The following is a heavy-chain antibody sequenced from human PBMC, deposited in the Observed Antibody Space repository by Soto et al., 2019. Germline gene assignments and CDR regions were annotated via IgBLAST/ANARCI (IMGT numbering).Heavy chain of an antibody. D-gene: IGHD1-26*01. J-gene: IGHJ4*02. V-gene: IGHV3-33*01. CDR2: IFRDGNTK. CDR3: TSGRASCNFDY. Sequence: QVQLAESGGGVVQPGGSLTLSCVASGFSFSNYGMHWVRQAPGKGLEWVAAIFRDGNTKQYADSVKGRFSVSRDNSQNTLYLQMNSLRTEDTAFYYLTSGRASCNFDYWGQGALVTVSS. CDR1: GFSFSNYG.